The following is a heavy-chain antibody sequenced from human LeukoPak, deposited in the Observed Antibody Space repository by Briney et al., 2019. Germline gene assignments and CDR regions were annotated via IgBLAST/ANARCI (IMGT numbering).Heavy chain of an antibody. J-gene: IGHJ4*02. CDR1: GGSFSGYY. Sequence: SETLSLTCAVYGGSFSGYYWSWIRQPPGKGLEWIGEINHSGSTNYNPSLKSRVTISVDTSKNQFSLKLSSVTAADTAVYYCARGLVGGREFDYLGQGTLVTVSS. CDR2: INHSGST. CDR3: ARGLVGGREFDY. D-gene: IGHD2-15*01. V-gene: IGHV4-34*01.